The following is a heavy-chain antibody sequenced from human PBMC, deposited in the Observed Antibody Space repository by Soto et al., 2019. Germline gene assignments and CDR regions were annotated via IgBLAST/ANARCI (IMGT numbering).Heavy chain of an antibody. CDR2: IYYSWST. CDR3: ARHLGYSYGYSDAFDI. J-gene: IGHJ3*02. CDR1: GGSISSSSYY. Sequence: QLQLQESGPGLVKPSETLSLTCTVSGGSISSSSYYWGWIRQPPGKGLEWIGSIYYSWSTYYNPYIKSRVTISVDTSKNQFSLKLSSVTAADTAVYYCARHLGYSYGYSDAFDIWGQGTMVTVSS. V-gene: IGHV4-39*01. D-gene: IGHD5-18*01.